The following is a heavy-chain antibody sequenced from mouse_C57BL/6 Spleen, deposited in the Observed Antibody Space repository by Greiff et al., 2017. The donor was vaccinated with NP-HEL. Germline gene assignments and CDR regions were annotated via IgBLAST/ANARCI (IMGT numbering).Heavy chain of an antibody. CDR3: ARRYGSSSAWFAY. D-gene: IGHD1-1*01. J-gene: IGHJ3*01. Sequence: VQLQQSGAELVRPGTSVKLSCKASGYTFTSYWMHWVKQRPGQGLEWIGVIDPSDSYTNYNQKFKGKATLTVDTSSSTAYMQLSSLTSEDSAVYYCARRYGSSSAWFAYWGQGTLVTVSA. CDR2: IDPSDSYT. V-gene: IGHV1-59*01. CDR1: GYTFTSYW.